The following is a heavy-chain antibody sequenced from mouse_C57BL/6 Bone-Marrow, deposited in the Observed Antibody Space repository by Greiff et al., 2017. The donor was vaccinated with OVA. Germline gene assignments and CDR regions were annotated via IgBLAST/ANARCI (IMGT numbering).Heavy chain of an antibody. J-gene: IGHJ2*01. CDR2: IYPGGGYT. V-gene: IGHV1-63*01. CDR3: ARGRDFDY. Sequence: VQLQESGAELVRPGTSVKMSCKASGYTFTNYWIGWAKQRPGHGLEWIGDIYPGGGYTNYNEKFKGKATLTADKSSSTAYMQFSSLTSEDSAIYYCARGRDFDYWGQGTTLTVSS. CDR1: GYTFTNYW.